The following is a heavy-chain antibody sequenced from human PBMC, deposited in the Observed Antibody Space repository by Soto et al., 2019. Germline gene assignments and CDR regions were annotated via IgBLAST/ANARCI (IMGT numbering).Heavy chain of an antibody. CDR2: TYYRSKWYN. CDR3: VRLIGNSWLDF. Sequence: QVQLQQSEPGLVKPSQTLSLTCAISGDSVSSSSVTWNWIRQSPSRGLEWLGRTYYRSKWYNDYAESVKSRITITPDTSKNQFSLQLNSVTPEDTAVYYCVRLIGNSWLDFWGQGTLVTVSS. CDR1: GDSVSSSSVT. D-gene: IGHD1-26*01. J-gene: IGHJ5*01. V-gene: IGHV6-1*01.